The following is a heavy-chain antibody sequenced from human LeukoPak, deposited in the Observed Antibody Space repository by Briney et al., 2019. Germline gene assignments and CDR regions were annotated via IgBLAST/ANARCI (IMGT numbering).Heavy chain of an antibody. CDR1: GGSISSYY. Sequence: PSETLSLTCTVSGGSISSYYWSWIRQPPGKGLEWIGYIYYSGSTNYNPSLKSRVTISVDTSKNRFSLKLSSVTAADTAVYYCARSRSWLYYFDYWGQGTLVTVSS. D-gene: IGHD6-13*01. CDR2: IYYSGST. CDR3: ARSRSWLYYFDY. J-gene: IGHJ4*02. V-gene: IGHV4-59*08.